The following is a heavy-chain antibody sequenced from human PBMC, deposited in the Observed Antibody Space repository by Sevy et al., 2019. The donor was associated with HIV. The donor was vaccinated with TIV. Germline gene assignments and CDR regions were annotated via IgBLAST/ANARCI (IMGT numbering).Heavy chain of an antibody. V-gene: IGHV3-23*01. CDR1: GFTFSNYA. D-gene: IGHD3-10*01. CDR2: ISGSGATT. J-gene: IGHJ3*02. CDR3: AKFPGTYSFVSAFDM. Sequence: GGSLRLSCRGSGFTFSNYAMSWVRQAPGKGLKWLSGISGSGATTYDADSAKGRFAISRDNSKNTLFLQTNSLRAEDTAVYYCAKFPGTYSFVSAFDMWGQGTLVTVSS.